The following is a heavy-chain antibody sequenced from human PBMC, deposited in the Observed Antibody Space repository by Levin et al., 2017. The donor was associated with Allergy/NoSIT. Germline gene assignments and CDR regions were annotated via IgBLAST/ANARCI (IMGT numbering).Heavy chain of an antibody. CDR1: GFTFSSYA. D-gene: IGHD6-19*01. J-gene: IGHJ4*02. Sequence: LSLTCAASGFTFSSYAMHWVRQAPGKGLEYVSAISSNGGSTYYANSVKGRFTISRDNSKNTLYLQMGSLRGEDMAVYYCARGAGGWYDYWGQGTLVTVSS. CDR2: ISSNGGST. CDR3: ARGAGGWYDY. V-gene: IGHV3-64*01.